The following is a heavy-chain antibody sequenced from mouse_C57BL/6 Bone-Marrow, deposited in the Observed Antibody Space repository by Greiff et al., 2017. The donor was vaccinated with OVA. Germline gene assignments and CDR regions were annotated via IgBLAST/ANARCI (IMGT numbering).Heavy chain of an antibody. D-gene: IGHD1-1*01. CDR3: TRWYYGSDWYFDV. Sequence: VQLKESGTVLVRPGASVKMSCKTSGYTFTSYWMHWVKQRPGQGLEWIGAIYPGNSDTSYNQKFKGKATLTAVKSASTAYMELSSLTNEDSAVYYCTRWYYGSDWYFDVWGTGTTVTVSS. CDR2: IYPGNSDT. J-gene: IGHJ1*03. CDR1: GYTFTSYW. V-gene: IGHV1-5*01.